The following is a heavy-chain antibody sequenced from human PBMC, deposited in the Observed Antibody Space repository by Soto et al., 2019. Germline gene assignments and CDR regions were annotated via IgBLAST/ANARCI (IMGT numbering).Heavy chain of an antibody. J-gene: IGHJ6*02. Sequence: QPGGSLRLSCAASGFTFSSYAMSWVRQAPGKGLEWVSAISGSGVSTYYADSVKGRFTISRDNSKNTLYLQMNSLRAEDTAVYYCAKNPIGYCSSTSCPNYYYYGMDVWGQGTTVTVSS. CDR3: AKNPIGYCSSTSCPNYYYYGMDV. CDR1: GFTFSSYA. CDR2: ISGSGVST. V-gene: IGHV3-23*01. D-gene: IGHD2-2*01.